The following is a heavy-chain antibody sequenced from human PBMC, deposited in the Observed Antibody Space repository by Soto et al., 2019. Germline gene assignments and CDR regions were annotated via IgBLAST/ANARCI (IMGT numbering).Heavy chain of an antibody. CDR2: IYTSGST. CDR3: APQSYTNSRAYYYSAMDV. J-gene: IGHJ6*02. Sequence: PSETLSLTCTVSGLSISRYYWSWIRTPAGKGLEWVGRIYTSGSTNYNPSLKSRVTMSVDRANNQFSLKLTPVTAADTAVYFCAPQSYTNSRAYYYSAMDVWGQGTT. D-gene: IGHD4-4*01. CDR1: GLSISRYY. V-gene: IGHV4-4*07.